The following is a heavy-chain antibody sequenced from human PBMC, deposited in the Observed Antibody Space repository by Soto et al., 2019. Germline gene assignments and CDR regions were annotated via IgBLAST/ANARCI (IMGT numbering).Heavy chain of an antibody. CDR2: IYYSGST. V-gene: IGHV4-59*01. CDR3: ARLPTAICSGGSCYHYYYYYMDV. D-gene: IGHD2-15*01. CDR1: GGSISSYY. Sequence: SETLSLTCTVSGGSISSYYWSWIRQPPGKGLEWIGYIYYSGSTNYNPSLKSRVTISVDTSKNQFSLKLSSVTAADTAVYYCARLPTAICSGGSCYHYYYYYMDVWGKGTTVTVSS. J-gene: IGHJ6*03.